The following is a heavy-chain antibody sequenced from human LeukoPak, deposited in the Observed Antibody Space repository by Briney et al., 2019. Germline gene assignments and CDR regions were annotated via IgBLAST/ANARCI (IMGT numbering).Heavy chain of an antibody. D-gene: IGHD6-19*01. CDR3: ARVSSSGWYVDY. Sequence: PSETLSLTCTVSGGSISSGDYYWSWIRQPPGKGLEWIGYIYYSGSTYCNPSLKSRVTISVDTSKNQFSLKLSSVTAADTAVYYCARVSSSGWYVDYWGQGTLVTVSS. CDR1: GGSISSGDYY. CDR2: IYYSGST. V-gene: IGHV4-30-4*08. J-gene: IGHJ4*02.